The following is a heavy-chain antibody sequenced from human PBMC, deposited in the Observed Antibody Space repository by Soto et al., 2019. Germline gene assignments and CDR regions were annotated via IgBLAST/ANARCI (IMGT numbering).Heavy chain of an antibody. D-gene: IGHD3-9*01. Sequence: GGSLRLSFAASGFTFSSSDMTWVRQALRRGLEWVSYISSSGSTIYYADSVKGRFTISRDNAKNSLYLQMNSLRAEDTAVYYCARLKSSLYYDILTGPMDVWGQGTTVTVSS. V-gene: IGHV3-48*03. CDR2: ISSSGSTI. CDR3: ARLKSSLYYDILTGPMDV. J-gene: IGHJ6*02. CDR1: GFTFSSSD.